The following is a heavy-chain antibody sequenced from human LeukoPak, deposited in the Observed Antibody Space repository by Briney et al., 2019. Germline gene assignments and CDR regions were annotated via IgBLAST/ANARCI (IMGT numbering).Heavy chain of an antibody. CDR1: GFTFINFA. CDR2: ISGSGDGT. J-gene: IGHJ4*02. CDR3: AKARLQEGTVFRGVITPIDY. Sequence: GGSLRLSCAASGFTFINFAMNWVRRTPAKGLEWVSTISGSGDGTYYADSVKGRFTISRDNSKNTLFLQMNSLSADDTALYYCAKARLQEGTVFRGVITPIDYWGEGALVTVTS. D-gene: IGHD3-10*01. V-gene: IGHV3-23*01.